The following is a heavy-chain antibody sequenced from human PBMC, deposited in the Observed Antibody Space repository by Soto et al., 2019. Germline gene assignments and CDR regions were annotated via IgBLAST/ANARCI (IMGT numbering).Heavy chain of an antibody. CDR2: ISGSGGST. Sequence: GGSLRLSCAAPGLTFSSYAMGWVRQAPGKGLEWVSAISGSGGSTYYADSVKGRFTISRDNSKNTLYPQMNSLRAEDTAVYYCAKDLGCSSTSCYAWYFDYWGQGTLVTVSS. J-gene: IGHJ4*02. V-gene: IGHV3-23*01. CDR1: GLTFSSYA. D-gene: IGHD2-2*01. CDR3: AKDLGCSSTSCYAWYFDY.